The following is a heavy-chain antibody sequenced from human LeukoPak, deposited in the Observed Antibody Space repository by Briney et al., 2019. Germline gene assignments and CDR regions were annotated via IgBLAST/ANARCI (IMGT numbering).Heavy chain of an antibody. D-gene: IGHD1-26*01. CDR3: AREARWDVKYFDN. CDR2: ISVYNGNT. V-gene: IGHV1-18*01. J-gene: IGHJ4*02. Sequence: ASVKVSCKTFGYTFINFGIAWVRQAPGQGLEWMAWISVYNGNTNYAQKFQGRVTVTRDTSMNTAYMGLTTLTSDDTAVYYCAREARWDVKYFDNWGQGTLVTVSS. CDR1: GYTFINFG.